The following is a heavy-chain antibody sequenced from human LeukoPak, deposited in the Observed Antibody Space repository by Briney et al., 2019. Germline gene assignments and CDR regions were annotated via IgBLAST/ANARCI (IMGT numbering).Heavy chain of an antibody. D-gene: IGHD2-2*01. V-gene: IGHV4-34*01. CDR1: GGSFSGYY. CDR2: INHSGSP. Sequence: PSETLSLTCAVYGGSFSGYYWSWIRQPPGKGLEWIGEINHSGSPNYNPSLKSRVTISVDTSKNQFSLKLSSVTAADTAVYYCARGDIVVVPAAMLLDYWGQGTLVTVSS. J-gene: IGHJ4*02. CDR3: ARGDIVVVPAAMLLDY.